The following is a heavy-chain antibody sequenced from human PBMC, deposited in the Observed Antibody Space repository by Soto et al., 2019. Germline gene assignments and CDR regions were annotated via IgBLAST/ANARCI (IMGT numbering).Heavy chain of an antibody. CDR3: ARALVGATPPDY. Sequence: QVQLVESGGGVVQPGRSLRLSCAASGFTFSSYGMHWVRQAPGKGLEWVAVIWYDGSNKYYADSVKGRFTISRDNSKNTLDLQMNSLRAEDTAVYYCARALVGATPPDYLGQGTLVTVSS. D-gene: IGHD1-26*01. J-gene: IGHJ4*02. CDR1: GFTFSSYG. CDR2: IWYDGSNK. V-gene: IGHV3-33*01.